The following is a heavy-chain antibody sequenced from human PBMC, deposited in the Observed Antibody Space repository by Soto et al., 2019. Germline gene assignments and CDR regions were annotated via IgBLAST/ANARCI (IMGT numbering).Heavy chain of an antibody. CDR2: ISGYNGNT. CDR3: ARDKGYGFGWSSSSGMDV. J-gene: IGHJ6*02. Sequence: QVQLVQSGAEVMTPGASVKVSCKASGYTFSNFGLSWVRQAPGQGLEWMGWISGYNGNTNSAEKFQGRVTMTTDTSTSTADMEVRRLTSDDTAVYYCARDKGYGFGWSSSSGMDVWGQGTTVTVSS. V-gene: IGHV1-18*01. D-gene: IGHD5-18*01. CDR1: GYTFSNFG.